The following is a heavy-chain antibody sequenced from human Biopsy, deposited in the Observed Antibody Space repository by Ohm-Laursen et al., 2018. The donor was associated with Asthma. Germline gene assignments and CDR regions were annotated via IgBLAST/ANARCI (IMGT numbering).Heavy chain of an antibody. D-gene: IGHD3-10*01. CDR2: INHRGST. CDR3: ARSPYYYGLLGPTRGFGVYAV. CDR1: GASIKTDDHY. V-gene: IGHV4-34*01. J-gene: IGHJ3*01. Sequence: TLSLTCTVSGASIKTDDHYWTWIRQPPGKGLEWIVEINHRGSTNYNPSLKSPVTLSVDTSKNQFSMKLRSVAAADTAVYYCARSPYYYGLLGPTRGFGVYAVWGHGTLVTVSS.